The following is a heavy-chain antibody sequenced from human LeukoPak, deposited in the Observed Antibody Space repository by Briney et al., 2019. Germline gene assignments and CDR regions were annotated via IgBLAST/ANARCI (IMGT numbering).Heavy chain of an antibody. J-gene: IGHJ6*02. CDR1: GFTFSDYD. V-gene: IGHV3-21*06. CDR2: ISRSRGDI. D-gene: IGHD3-10*01. Sequence: PGGSLRLSCAASGFTFSDYDMNWVRQAPGKGLGWVSSISRSRGDIYYADSVKGGFTISRDNAKDSLYPQMNSLGAEDTAVYYCARGSRRRAYYYGSGSEYGMDVWGQGTTVTVSS. CDR3: ARGSRRRAYYYGSGSEYGMDV.